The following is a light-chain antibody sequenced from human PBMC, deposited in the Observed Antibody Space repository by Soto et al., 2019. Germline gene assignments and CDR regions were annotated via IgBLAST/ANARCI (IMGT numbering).Light chain of an antibody. CDR3: LSKTRTIGYV. Sequence: QSVLTQPASVSGSPGQSIAISCTGTTSDVGGYNYVSWYQQHPGKVPKLLIHEVSNRPSGVSNRFSGSKSGNTASLTISGLQAEDEADYYCLSKTRTIGYVFGNGTKVTV. J-gene: IGLJ1*01. CDR2: EVS. V-gene: IGLV2-14*01. CDR1: TSDVGGYNY.